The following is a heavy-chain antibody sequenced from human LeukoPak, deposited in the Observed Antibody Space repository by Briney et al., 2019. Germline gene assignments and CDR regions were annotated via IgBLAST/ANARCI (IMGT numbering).Heavy chain of an antibody. D-gene: IGHD5-24*01. Sequence: PGGSLRLSCAASGFSFSDYFMTWIRQAPGKGLEWVSYISDTGRTIYYADSVRGRFTLSRDNAKNSLFLQMDTLRAEDTAVYYCARLQSPDSPLDIWGQGTMVTVSS. CDR1: GFSFSDYF. J-gene: IGHJ3*02. CDR3: ARLQSPDSPLDI. CDR2: ISDTGRTI. V-gene: IGHV3-11*01.